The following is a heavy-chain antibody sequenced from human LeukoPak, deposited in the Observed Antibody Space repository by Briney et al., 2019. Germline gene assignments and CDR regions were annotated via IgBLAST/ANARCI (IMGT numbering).Heavy chain of an antibody. Sequence: SQTLSLTCAISGDNVFSSSVAWNWIRQSPSRGLEWLGRTYYRSKWYNDYAVSVKSRITINLDTSKDQLSLQLNSVTPEDTAVYYCARGQYSAHDYWGQGTLVTVSS. CDR2: TYYRSKWYN. CDR1: GDNVFSSSVA. CDR3: ARGQYSAHDY. D-gene: IGHD4-11*01. V-gene: IGHV6-1*01. J-gene: IGHJ4*02.